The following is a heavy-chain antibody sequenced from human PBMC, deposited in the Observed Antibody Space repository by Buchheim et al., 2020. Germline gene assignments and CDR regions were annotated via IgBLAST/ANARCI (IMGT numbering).Heavy chain of an antibody. CDR2: ISGSGGST. CDR1: GFTFSSYG. V-gene: IGHV3-23*01. Sequence: EVQLLESGGGLVQPGGSLRLSCAASGFTFSSYGMSWVRQAPGKGLEWVSGISGSGGSTYYADSVKGRFTISRENYKNTLYLQTNSLRAEDTAIYYCAKSSSGWPREGDYWGQGTL. CDR3: AKSSSGWPREGDY. J-gene: IGHJ4*02. D-gene: IGHD6-19*01.